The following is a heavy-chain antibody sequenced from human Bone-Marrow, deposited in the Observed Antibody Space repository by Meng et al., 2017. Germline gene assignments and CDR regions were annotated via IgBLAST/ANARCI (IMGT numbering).Heavy chain of an antibody. CDR1: GYTFTGYY. V-gene: IGHV1-2*02. J-gene: IGHJ4*02. CDR2: INPNSGGT. CDR3: ARVPYFSSAGTHGWIDY. Sequence: ASVKVSCKASGYTFTGYYMHWVRQAPGQGLERMGWINPNSGGTNYAQKFQGRVTMTRDTSIGTAYMELSRLRSDDTAVYYCARVPYFSSAGTHGWIDYWGQGTLVTVSS. D-gene: IGHD6-13*01.